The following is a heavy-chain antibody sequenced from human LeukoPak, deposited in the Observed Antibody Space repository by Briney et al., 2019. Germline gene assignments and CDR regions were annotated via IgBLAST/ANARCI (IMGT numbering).Heavy chain of an antibody. CDR1: GHTFTRYY. D-gene: IGHD3-22*01. CDR2: INPNSGGT. V-gene: IGHV1-2*02. J-gene: IGHJ4*02. Sequence: GASVKVSCKPSGHTFTRYYMHWVPQAPGQGLEWMGWINPNSGGTNYAQKFQGRVAMTRDTSISTAYMELSRLRSDDTAVYYCASSWSTYYDSSGYYYAAYWGQGTLVTVSS. CDR3: ASSWSTYYDSSGYYYAAY.